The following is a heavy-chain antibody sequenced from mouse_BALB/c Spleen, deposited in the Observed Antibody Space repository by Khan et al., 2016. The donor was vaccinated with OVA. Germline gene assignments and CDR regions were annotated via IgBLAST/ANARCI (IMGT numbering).Heavy chain of an antibody. Sequence: VQLQESGPGLVAPSQSLSITCTVSGFSLTDYAVSWIRQPPGKGLEGLGVIWAGGSKYYNLALKSRLSISKENSKSQVFLKMNSLQTDDTAMYYCAKDPPYYAMDYWGQGTSVTVSS. CDR3: AKDPPYYAMDY. CDR2: IWAGGSK. CDR1: GFSLTDYA. V-gene: IGHV2-6-5*01. J-gene: IGHJ4*01.